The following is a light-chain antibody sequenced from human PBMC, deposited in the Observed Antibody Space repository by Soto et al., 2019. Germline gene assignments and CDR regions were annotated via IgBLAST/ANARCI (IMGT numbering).Light chain of an antibody. J-gene: IGLJ1*01. CDR2: EVS. V-gene: IGLV2-14*01. Sequence: QSARTQPASVSGSPGQSITISCTGTSSDVGGYNYVSGFQQHPGKAPKLMIYEVSNRPSGVSNRFSGSKSGHTASLTISGLQAEDDADYYCSSYTSSSTYVFGTGTQVTVL. CDR3: SSYTSSSTYV. CDR1: SSDVGGYNY.